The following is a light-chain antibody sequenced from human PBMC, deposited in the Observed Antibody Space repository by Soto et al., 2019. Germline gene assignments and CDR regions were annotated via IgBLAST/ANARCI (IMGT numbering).Light chain of an antibody. CDR2: KAS. CDR3: QQYNSYPT. J-gene: IGKJ1*01. Sequence: DIQMTQSPSTLSASVGDRVTINCRASQSISSWLAWYQQKPGKAPKLLIYKASSLESGVPSRFSGSGSGTEFTLTISSLQPDDFATYYCQQYNSYPTFGQGTKVDIK. V-gene: IGKV1-5*03. CDR1: QSISSW.